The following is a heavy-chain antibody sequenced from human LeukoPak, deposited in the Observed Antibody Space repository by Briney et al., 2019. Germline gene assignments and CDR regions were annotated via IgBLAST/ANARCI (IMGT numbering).Heavy chain of an antibody. CDR1: GYTFTRYY. D-gene: IGHD6-19*01. V-gene: IGHV1-46*01. J-gene: IGHJ4*02. Sequence: ASVKVSCKASGYTFTRYYMHWVRQAPGQGLEWMGVINPSADSRSYAQKFQGRVTMTRDTSTSTVYMELSSLRSEDTAVYYCARHTHGGWYPFDYWGQGTLVTVSS. CDR2: INPSADSR. CDR3: ARHTHGGWYPFDY.